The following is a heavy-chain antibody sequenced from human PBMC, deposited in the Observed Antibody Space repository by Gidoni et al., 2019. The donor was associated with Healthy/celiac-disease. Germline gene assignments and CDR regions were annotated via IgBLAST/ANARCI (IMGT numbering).Heavy chain of an antibody. D-gene: IGHD2-15*01. CDR3: ARDCSGGSCYSSFQH. Sequence: QVQLQESGPGLVKPSGILSLTCAVSGGSISSSNWCSWVRQPPGKGLEWIGEIYHSGSTNYNPSLKIRVTISVDKSKNQFSLKLSSVTAADTAVYYCARDCSGGSCYSSFQHWGQGTLVTVSS. V-gene: IGHV4-4*02. J-gene: IGHJ1*01. CDR1: GGSISSSNW. CDR2: IYHSGST.